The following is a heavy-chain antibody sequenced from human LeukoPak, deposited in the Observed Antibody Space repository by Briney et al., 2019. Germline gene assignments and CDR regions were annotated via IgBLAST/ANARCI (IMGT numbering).Heavy chain of an antibody. V-gene: IGHV4-4*07. CDR1: GGSISSYY. Sequence: SETLSLTCTVSGGSISSYYWSCIRQPPGKGLEWWGRIYTSRSTNYTPSLQSRATMPVHTTKHQFSRNLSSVTAAEAAVYYCARELVTAKNWFDPWGQGTLVTVSS. CDR2: IYTSRST. CDR3: ARELVTAKNWFDP. D-gene: IGHD2-21*02. J-gene: IGHJ5*02.